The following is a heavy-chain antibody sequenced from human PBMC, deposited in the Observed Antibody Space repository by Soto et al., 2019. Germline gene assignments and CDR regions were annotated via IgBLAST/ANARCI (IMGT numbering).Heavy chain of an antibody. CDR1: GYSFSSYW. Sequence: PXESLKISVKGSGYSFSSYWIGLVRQMPGKGLEWMGIIYPGDSDTRYSPSFQGQVTISADKSINTAYLQWSSLKAPDTAMFYCARHPHPLKWWTGSYSLRFDYWGQGTLVTVSS. CDR2: IYPGDSDT. V-gene: IGHV5-51*01. D-gene: IGHD1-26*01. CDR3: ARHPHPLKWWTGSYSLRFDY. J-gene: IGHJ4*02.